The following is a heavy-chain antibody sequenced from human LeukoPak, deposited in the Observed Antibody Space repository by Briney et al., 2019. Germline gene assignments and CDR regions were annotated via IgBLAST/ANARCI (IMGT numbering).Heavy chain of an antibody. CDR3: ARREQWLVGDDY. CDR2: ISAYNGNT. D-gene: IGHD6-19*01. J-gene: IGHJ4*02. Sequence: ASVKVSCKASGYTFTNYAMNWARQAPGQGLEWMGWISAYNGNTNYAQKLQGRVTMTTDTSTSTAYMELRSLRSDDTAVYYCARREQWLVGDDYWGQGTLVTVSS. CDR1: GYTFTNYA. V-gene: IGHV1-18*01.